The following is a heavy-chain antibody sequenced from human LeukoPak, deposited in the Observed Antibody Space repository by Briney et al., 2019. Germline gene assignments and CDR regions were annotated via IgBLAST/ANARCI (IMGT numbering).Heavy chain of an antibody. V-gene: IGHV4-61*02. J-gene: IGHJ3*02. CDR3: ARDLLWSSPDSFDI. CDR1: GGSISSGSYY. CDR2: IYTSGST. D-gene: IGHD2-2*01. Sequence: PSQTLSLTCTVSGGSISSGSYYWSWIRQPAGKGLEWIGRIYTSGSTNYNPSLKSRVTISVDTSKNQFSLKLSSVTAADTAVYYCARDLLWSSPDSFDIWGQGTMVTVSS.